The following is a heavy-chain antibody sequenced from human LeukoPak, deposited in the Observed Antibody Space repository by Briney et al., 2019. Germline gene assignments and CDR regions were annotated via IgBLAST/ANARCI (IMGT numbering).Heavy chain of an antibody. D-gene: IGHD7-27*01. CDR2: IYRSGST. J-gene: IGHJ4*02. V-gene: IGHV4-4*02. CDR3: ARDGPGDVGFDY. Sequence: SETLPLTCAVSGGSISSSDWWTWVRQPPGKGLELIGEIYRSGSTNYNPSLKSRVTISVDTSKNQFSLKLTSVTAADTAVYYCARDGPGDVGFDYWGQGTLVTVSS. CDR1: GGSISSSDW.